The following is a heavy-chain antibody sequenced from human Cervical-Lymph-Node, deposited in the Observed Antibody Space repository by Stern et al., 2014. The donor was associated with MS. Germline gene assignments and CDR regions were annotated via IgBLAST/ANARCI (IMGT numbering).Heavy chain of an antibody. CDR2: MSFVGGNK. V-gene: IGHV3-30*03. CDR3: MGVGDAMHV. Sequence: MQLVESGGGVVPPGRSLTLSCAASGFSLSNSGMHWVRQAPGKGLEWEAVMSFVGGNKKYGDSVKGRFSISRDMANNTLFLQMNSLRPEDTAVYYCMGVGDAMHVWGQGTTVIVSS. CDR1: GFSLSNSG. J-gene: IGHJ6*02.